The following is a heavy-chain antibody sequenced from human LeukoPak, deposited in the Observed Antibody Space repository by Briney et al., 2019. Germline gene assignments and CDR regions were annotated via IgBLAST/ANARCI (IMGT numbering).Heavy chain of an antibody. CDR1: GGSISTGGYY. V-gene: IGHV4-31*03. J-gene: IGHJ4*02. CDR2: IYYSGST. CDR3: ARAAPNHYDSSGSLRNPYFDY. D-gene: IGHD3-22*01. Sequence: SSETLSLTCTVSGGSISTGGYYWSWIRQHPGKGLEWIGNIYYSGSTYYSPSLKSRVTMSVDTSKNQFSLTLISVTAADTAVYFCARAAPNHYDSSGSLRNPYFDYWGQGTLVTVSS.